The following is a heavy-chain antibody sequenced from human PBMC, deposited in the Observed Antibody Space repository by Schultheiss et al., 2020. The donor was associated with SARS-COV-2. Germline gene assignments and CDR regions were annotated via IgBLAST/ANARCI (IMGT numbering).Heavy chain of an antibody. Sequence: GESLKISCAASGFTFSSYEMNWLRQAPGNILEWVSYISSSGRTMYYADSVKGRFTISRDNAKNSLYLQMNSLRAEDTAVYCCARETPITGTPDGMDVWGQGTTVTVSS. CDR3: ARETPITGTPDGMDV. D-gene: IGHD1-7*01. V-gene: IGHV3-48*03. CDR2: ISSSGRTM. CDR1: GFTFSSYE. J-gene: IGHJ6*02.